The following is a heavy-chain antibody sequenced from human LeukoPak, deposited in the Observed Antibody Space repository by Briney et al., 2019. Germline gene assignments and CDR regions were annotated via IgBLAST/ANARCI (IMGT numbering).Heavy chain of an antibody. CDR1: GGSISSGGYY. J-gene: IGHJ2*01. Sequence: ETSETLSLTCTVSGGSISSGGYYWSWIRQHPGKGLEWIGYIYYSGSTYYNPSLKSRVTISVDTSKNQFSLKLSSVTAADTAVYYCARLGSMTVVVITTWVYWYFDLWGRGTLVTVSS. CDR3: ARLGSMTVVVITTWVYWYFDL. D-gene: IGHD3-22*01. CDR2: IYYSGST. V-gene: IGHV4-31*03.